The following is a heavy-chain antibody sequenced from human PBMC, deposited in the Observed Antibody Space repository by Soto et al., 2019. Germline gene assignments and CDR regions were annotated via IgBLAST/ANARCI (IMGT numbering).Heavy chain of an antibody. CDR3: ARERYCGGTNCYSGGGFGH. J-gene: IGHJ4*02. CDR1: GFTFTSYA. Sequence: EVQLLESGGGLVQPGGSLRLSCAASGFTFTSYAMSWVRQAPGKGLEWVSGIFGSSANTFHADFVEGRFTISRDNSKNTLFLQMNSLRAEDTAIYFCARERYCGGTNCYSGGGFGHWGRGTLVTVSS. D-gene: IGHD2-2*02. CDR2: IFGSSANT. V-gene: IGHV3-23*01.